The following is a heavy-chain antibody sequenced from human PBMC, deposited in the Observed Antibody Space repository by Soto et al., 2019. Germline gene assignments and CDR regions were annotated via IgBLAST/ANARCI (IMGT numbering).Heavy chain of an antibody. Sequence: PGGSLRLSCVASGFTFSNAKMRWVRQAPGKGLDWVGSKTARGATDYAAPVKGRFTFSRDDAKNTVFLEMNSLKTEDTGVYYCTTNAAAPGGPLAYWGQGTLVTVSS. J-gene: IGHJ4*01. CDR2: SKTARGAT. CDR1: GFTFSNAK. V-gene: IGHV3-15*01. D-gene: IGHD3-16*01. CDR3: TTNAAAPGGPLAY.